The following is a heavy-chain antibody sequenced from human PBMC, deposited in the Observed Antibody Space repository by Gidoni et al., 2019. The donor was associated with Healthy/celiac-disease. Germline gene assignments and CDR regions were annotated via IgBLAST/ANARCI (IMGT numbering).Heavy chain of an antibody. CDR2: IYHGDADT. D-gene: IGHD1-26*01. J-gene: IGHJ4*02. CDR3: ARRGAGPGPGFDY. CDR1: GYSFTSYW. V-gene: IGHV5-51*01. Sequence: EVQLVQSGAEVKKTGDSLKISCKGSGYSFTSYWIGWVRQMPGKGLEVMGSIYHGDADTRYSPSFQGQVTISADKSISTAYLQWSSLKASDTAMYYCARRGAGPGPGFDYWGQGTLVTVSS.